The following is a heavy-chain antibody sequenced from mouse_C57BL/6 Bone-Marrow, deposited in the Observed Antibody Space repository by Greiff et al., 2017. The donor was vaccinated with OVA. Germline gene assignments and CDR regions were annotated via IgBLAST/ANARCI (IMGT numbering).Heavy chain of an antibody. Sequence: QVQLKQPGAELVKPGASVKLSCKASGYTFTSYWMHWVKQRPGQGLEWIGMIHPNSGSTNYNEKFKSKATLTVDKSSNTAYMQLSSLTSEDSAVYYCAREEGQLRPDYWGQGTTLTVSS. CDR1: GYTFTSYW. D-gene: IGHD3-2*02. J-gene: IGHJ2*01. V-gene: IGHV1-64*01. CDR2: IHPNSGST. CDR3: AREEGQLRPDY.